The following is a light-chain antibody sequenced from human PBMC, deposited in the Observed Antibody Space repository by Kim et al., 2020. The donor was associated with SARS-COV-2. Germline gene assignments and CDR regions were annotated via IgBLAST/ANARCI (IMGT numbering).Light chain of an antibody. V-gene: IGKV3-15*01. Sequence: GAPGERATLSCRASHSISNNLAWYQHKPGQAPRLLIYGASTRATGIPARFSGGGSGTEFTLTINSLQSEDFAVYYCQQYYNWPRTFGQGTKVDIK. J-gene: IGKJ1*01. CDR3: QQYYNWPRT. CDR1: HSISNN. CDR2: GAS.